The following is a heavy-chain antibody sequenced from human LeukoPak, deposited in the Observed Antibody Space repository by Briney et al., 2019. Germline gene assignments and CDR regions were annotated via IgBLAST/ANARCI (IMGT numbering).Heavy chain of an antibody. CDR2: IWYDGSNK. CDR1: GFTFSSYG. Sequence: GGSLRLSCAASGFTFSSYGMHWVRQAPGKGLEWVVVIWYDGSNKYYADSVKGRFTISRDNSKNTLYLQMNSLRAEDTAVYYCARGADYYGSGSLSAFDIWGQGTMVTVSS. J-gene: IGHJ3*02. CDR3: ARGADYYGSGSLSAFDI. D-gene: IGHD3-10*01. V-gene: IGHV3-33*01.